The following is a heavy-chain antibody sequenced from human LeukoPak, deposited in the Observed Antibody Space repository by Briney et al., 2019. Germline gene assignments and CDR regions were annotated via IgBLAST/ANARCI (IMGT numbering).Heavy chain of an antibody. Sequence: GGSLRLSCAASGFTFSSYSMNWVRQAPGKGLEWVSSISSSSSYIYYADSVKGRFTISRDNAKNSLYLQMNSLRAEDTAVYYCANILTVTTGYWGQGTLVTVPS. D-gene: IGHD4-17*01. CDR2: ISSSSSYI. V-gene: IGHV3-21*01. CDR3: ANILTVTTGY. J-gene: IGHJ4*02. CDR1: GFTFSSYS.